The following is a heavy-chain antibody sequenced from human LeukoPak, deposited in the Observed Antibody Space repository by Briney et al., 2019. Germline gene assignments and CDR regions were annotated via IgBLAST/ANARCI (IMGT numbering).Heavy chain of an antibody. V-gene: IGHV3-7*04. CDR3: AGYSGHNFDY. D-gene: IGHD1-26*01. Sequence: PGGSLRLSCEASGFTFSAYAMTWVRQAPGKGLEWVANIKQDGSEKYYVDSVEGRFTISRDNAKNSLYLQMNSLRAEDTAVYYCAGYSGHNFDYWGQGTLVTVSS. CDR2: IKQDGSEK. CDR1: GFTFSAYA. J-gene: IGHJ4*02.